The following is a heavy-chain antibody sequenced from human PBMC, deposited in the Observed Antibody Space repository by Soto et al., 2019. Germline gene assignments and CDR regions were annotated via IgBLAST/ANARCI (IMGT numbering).Heavy chain of an antibody. J-gene: IGHJ3*02. CDR3: AKDKALMVYAIRGEAFEI. D-gene: IGHD2-8*01. CDR2: ISGSGGST. CDR1: GFTFSSYA. V-gene: IGHV3-23*01. Sequence: EVQLLESGGGLVQPGGSLRLSCAASGFTFSSYAMSWVRQAPGKGLEWVSAISGSGGSTYYADSVKGRFTISRDNSKNTLYLQMNSLRAADTAVYYCAKDKALMVYAIRGEAFEIWGQGTRVTVSS.